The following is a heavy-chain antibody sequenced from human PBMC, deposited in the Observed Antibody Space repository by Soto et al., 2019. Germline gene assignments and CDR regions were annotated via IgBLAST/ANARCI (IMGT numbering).Heavy chain of an antibody. CDR1: GFTFSSYW. CDR3: AREYYDILTGYYNGWFDP. Sequence: HPGGSLRLSCTASGFTFSSYWMSWVRQAPGKGLEWVANIKPDGSEKYSVDSVKGRFTISRDNAKDSLYLQMNSLRAEDTAIYYCAREYYDILTGYYNGWFDPWGQGALVTVSS. J-gene: IGHJ5*02. CDR2: IKPDGSEK. V-gene: IGHV3-7*03. D-gene: IGHD3-9*01.